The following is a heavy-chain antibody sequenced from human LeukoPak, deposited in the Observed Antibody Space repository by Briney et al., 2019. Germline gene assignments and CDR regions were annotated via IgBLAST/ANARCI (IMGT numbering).Heavy chain of an antibody. Sequence: SETLSLTCTVSGGSISSYYWSWIRQPPGKGLEWIGYIYYSGSTNYNPSLKSRVTISVDTSKNQFSLKLSSVTAADAAVYYCARAPTPPYSYGYTGGFDPWGQGTLVTVSS. D-gene: IGHD5-18*01. V-gene: IGHV4-59*01. CDR1: GGSISSYY. CDR2: IYYSGST. J-gene: IGHJ5*02. CDR3: ARAPTPPYSYGYTGGFDP.